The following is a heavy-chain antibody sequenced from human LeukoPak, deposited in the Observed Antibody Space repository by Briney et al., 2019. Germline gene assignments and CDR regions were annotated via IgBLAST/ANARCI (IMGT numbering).Heavy chain of an antibody. J-gene: IGHJ4*02. CDR2: IYSGGST. CDR3: ARDVGDEGNY. D-gene: IGHD3-16*01. Sequence: GGSLRLSCAASGFTVSSNYMSWVRQAPGKGLEWVSVIYSGGSTYYADSVKGRFTISRDNSKNTLYLQMSSLRTADTAVYYCARDVGDEGNYWGQGTLVTVSS. V-gene: IGHV3-53*01. CDR1: GFTVSSNY.